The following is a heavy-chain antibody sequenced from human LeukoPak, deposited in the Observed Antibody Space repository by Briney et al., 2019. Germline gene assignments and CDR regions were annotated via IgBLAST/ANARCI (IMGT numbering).Heavy chain of an antibody. Sequence: SQTLSLTCTVSGGSISSGDYYWGWLRQPPGRGREGIGYIYYSGSTYYNPSLKSRVTISEDTSKNQFSLKLSSVTAADTAVYYCASSPLISTGWLGFDSWDQGTLVTVSS. CDR1: GGSISSGDYY. V-gene: IGHV4-30-4*08. D-gene: IGHD6-19*01. CDR2: IYYSGST. CDR3: ASSPLISTGWLGFDS. J-gene: IGHJ4*02.